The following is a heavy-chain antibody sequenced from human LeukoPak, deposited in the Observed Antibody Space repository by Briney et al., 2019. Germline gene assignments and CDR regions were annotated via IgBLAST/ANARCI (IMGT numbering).Heavy chain of an antibody. CDR2: ISTDGRDI. D-gene: IGHD6-13*01. CDR3: ARDAQIAAAAYYFDY. CDR1: GFTFSRYP. Sequence: PGGSLRLSCAASGFTFSRYPMQWVRQVPRKGLEWVAVISTDGRDIKYADSVKGRFTISRDNSKNTLSLQMNGLRGDDTAIYDCARDAQIAAAAYYFDYWGQGTMVTVSS. J-gene: IGHJ4*02. V-gene: IGHV3-30*04.